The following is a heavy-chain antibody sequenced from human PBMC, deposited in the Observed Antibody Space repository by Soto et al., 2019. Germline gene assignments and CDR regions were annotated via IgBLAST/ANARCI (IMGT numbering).Heavy chain of an antibody. J-gene: IGHJ4*02. CDR2: ISAHNGNT. Sequence: QLHLVQSGAEVKKPGASVKVSCKGSGYGFTTYGITWVRQAPGQGLEWMAWISAHNGNTNYAQKHQGRVTVTRDTSTSTAYMELRSLRSDDTDVYYCARGRYGDYWGQGALVTVSS. D-gene: IGHD1-1*01. V-gene: IGHV1-18*01. CDR1: GYGFTTYG. CDR3: ARGRYGDY.